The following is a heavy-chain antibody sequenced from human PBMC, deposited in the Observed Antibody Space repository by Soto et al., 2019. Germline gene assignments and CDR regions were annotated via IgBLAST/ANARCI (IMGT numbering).Heavy chain of an antibody. J-gene: IGHJ6*03. CDR3: ARCLRGVNTLYYYYMEV. D-gene: IGHD3-16*01. CDR2: IYYSGST. CDR1: GGSVSSYY. V-gene: IGHV4-59*02. Sequence: HSETLSLTCTVSGGSVSSYYWSWIRQPPGKGLEWIGYIYYSGSTNYNPSLKSRVTISVDTSKNQFSLKLSSVTAADTAVYYCARCLRGVNTLYYYYMEVWGKGTTVTVSS.